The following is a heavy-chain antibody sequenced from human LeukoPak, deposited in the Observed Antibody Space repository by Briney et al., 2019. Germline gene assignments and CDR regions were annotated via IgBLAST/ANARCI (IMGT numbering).Heavy chain of an antibody. CDR3: ARGSSFDP. J-gene: IGHJ5*02. CDR1: GGSISSYY. Sequence: SETLSLTCTVSGGSISSYYWSWIRQPPGKGLEWIGYIYYSGSTNYNPSLKSRVTISVDTSKNQFSLKLSSATAADTAVYYCARGSSFDPWGQGTLVTVSS. V-gene: IGHV4-59*01. CDR2: IYYSGST.